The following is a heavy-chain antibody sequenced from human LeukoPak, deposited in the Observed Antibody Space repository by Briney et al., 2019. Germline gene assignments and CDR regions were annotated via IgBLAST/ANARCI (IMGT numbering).Heavy chain of an antibody. CDR2: INPNSGGT. CDR1: GYTFTGYY. CDR3: ARVAAEVVGLPGAIGFGWLRRDYYYMDV. Sequence: ASVKVSCKASGYTFTGYYMHWVRQAPGQGLEWMGWINPNSGGTNYAQKFQGRVTMTRDTSISTVYMDLSSLRSEDTAVYYCARVAAEVVGLPGAIGFGWLRRDYYYMDVWGKGTTVTVSS. V-gene: IGHV1-2*02. J-gene: IGHJ6*03. D-gene: IGHD2-2*02.